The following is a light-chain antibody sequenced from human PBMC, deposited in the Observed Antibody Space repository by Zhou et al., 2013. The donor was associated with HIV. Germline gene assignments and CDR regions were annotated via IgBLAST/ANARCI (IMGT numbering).Light chain of an antibody. CDR1: QGISTY. J-gene: IGKJ2*01. Sequence: IQLTQSPSSLSASVGDRVTITCRASQGISTYLAWYQQKPGRAPKLLIYAASTLHSGVPSRFSGSGSGTDFSLTISSLQPEDFATYYCQHYNSYSAFGQGTKLEIK. V-gene: IGKV1-9*01. CDR3: QHYNSYSA. CDR2: AAS.